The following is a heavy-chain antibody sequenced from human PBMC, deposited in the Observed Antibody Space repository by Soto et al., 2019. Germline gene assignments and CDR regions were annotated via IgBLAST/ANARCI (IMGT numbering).Heavy chain of an antibody. V-gene: IGHV1-18*04. CDR2: ITDYNGST. CDR1: GYTFINYG. D-gene: IGHD4-17*01. CDR3: ARDDFGDLWRSPDV. Sequence: QVQLMQSGAEVKKSGASVKVSCKASGYTFINYGIIWVRQAPGQGLEWMGWITDYNGSTKYARKFQDRVTMTTETSTSTAYMELRSLRSDDTAVYFCARDDFGDLWRSPDVWGQGTMVTVSS. J-gene: IGHJ3*01.